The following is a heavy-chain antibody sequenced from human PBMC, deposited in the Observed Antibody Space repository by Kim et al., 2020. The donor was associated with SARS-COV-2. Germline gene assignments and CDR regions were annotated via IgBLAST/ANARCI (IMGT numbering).Heavy chain of an antibody. V-gene: IGHV3-11*01. D-gene: IGHD3-10*01. J-gene: IGHJ5*02. Sequence: GGSLRLSCEASGFTFSDYYMSWVRQAPGKGLEWISYIGRSMSNSASNMYYADSVKGRFTISRDNAKNSLYLEMNSLRDEDTAMYYCARMVRGVTNWFDPWGQGTLVTVSS. CDR2: IGRSMSNSASNM. CDR3: ARMVRGVTNWFDP. CDR1: GFTFSDYY.